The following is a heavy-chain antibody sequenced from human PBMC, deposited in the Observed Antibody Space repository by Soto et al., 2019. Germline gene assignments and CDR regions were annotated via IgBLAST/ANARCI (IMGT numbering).Heavy chain of an antibody. J-gene: IGHJ6*02. V-gene: IGHV4-59*01. CDR3: ARVRGYSYGYGRYYYGMDV. D-gene: IGHD5-18*01. CDR1: GGSISSYY. Sequence: SETLSLTCTVSGGSISSYYWSWIRQPPGKGLEWIGYIYYSGSTNYNPSLKSRVTISVDTSKNQFSLKLSSVTAADTAVYYRARVRGYSYGYGRYYYGMDVWGQGTTVTVSS. CDR2: IYYSGST.